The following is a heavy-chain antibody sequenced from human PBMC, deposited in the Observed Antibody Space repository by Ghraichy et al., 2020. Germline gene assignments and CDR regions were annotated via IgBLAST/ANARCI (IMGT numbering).Heavy chain of an antibody. V-gene: IGHV1-18*01. D-gene: IGHD6-13*01. CDR2: ISAYNGNT. Sequence: ASVKVSCKASGYTFTSYGISWVRQAPGQGLEWMGWISAYNGNTNYAQKLQGRVTMTTDTSTSTAYMELRSLRSDDTAVYYCARVKDGSSWQSNWFDPWGQGTLVTVSS. CDR1: GYTFTSYG. CDR3: ARVKDGSSWQSNWFDP. J-gene: IGHJ5*02.